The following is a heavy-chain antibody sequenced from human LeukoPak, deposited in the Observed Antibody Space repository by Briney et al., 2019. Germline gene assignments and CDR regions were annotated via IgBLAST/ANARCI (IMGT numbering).Heavy chain of an antibody. D-gene: IGHD3-3*01. V-gene: IGHV3-23*01. CDR3: AKSVAIYFYYGLDV. CDR2: ISGSGGST. CDR1: AFILSGHW. Sequence: GGSLRLSCEGSAFILSGHWMNWVRQTPGKGLEWVSAISGSGGSTYYADFVKGRFTISRDNSKNTLFLQMNSLRVEDTAPYYCAKSVAIYFYYGLDVWGQGTTVTVSS. J-gene: IGHJ6*02.